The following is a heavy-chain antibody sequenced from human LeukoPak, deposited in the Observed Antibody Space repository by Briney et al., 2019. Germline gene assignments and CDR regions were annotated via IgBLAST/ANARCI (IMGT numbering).Heavy chain of an antibody. V-gene: IGHV3-30-3*01. CDR1: GFTFSIYA. CDR3: ATGNIVVVITTGLNGAFDI. Sequence: GGSLRLSCAASGFTFSIYAMHWVRQAPGKGLEWVAVISYDGSNKYYADSVKGRFTISRDNSKNTLYLQMNSLRAEDTAVYYCATGNIVVVITTGLNGAFDIWGQGTMVTVSS. CDR2: ISYDGSNK. D-gene: IGHD3-22*01. J-gene: IGHJ3*02.